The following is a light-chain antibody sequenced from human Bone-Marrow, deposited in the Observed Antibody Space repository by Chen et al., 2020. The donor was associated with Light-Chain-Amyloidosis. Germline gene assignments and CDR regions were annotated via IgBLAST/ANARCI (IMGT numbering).Light chain of an antibody. CDR2: DDS. V-gene: IGLV3-21*02. J-gene: IGLJ3*02. CDR3: QVWDRSSERPV. CDR1: NIGSTS. Sequence: SYVLTQPSSVSVAPGQTATIACGGNNIGSTSVHWYQQTPGQAPLLVAYDDSDRPSGIPERLSGANSGNTATLTISRVEDGDEADYYCQVWDRSSERPVFGGGTKLTVL.